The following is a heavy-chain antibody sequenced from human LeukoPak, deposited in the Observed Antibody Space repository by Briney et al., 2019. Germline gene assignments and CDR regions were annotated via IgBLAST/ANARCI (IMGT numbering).Heavy chain of an antibody. V-gene: IGHV3-7*01. CDR1: GFTFSSYW. D-gene: IGHD6-19*01. Sequence: GESLRLSCAASGFTFSSYWMTWVRQPPGKGLELVANIKQDGSEKYYVDSVRGRFTISRDNAKNSLHLQMNSLRAEDTAVYYCARDPRPSSGWRPFDYWGQGTLVTVSS. CDR2: IKQDGSEK. CDR3: ARDPRPSSGWRPFDY. J-gene: IGHJ4*02.